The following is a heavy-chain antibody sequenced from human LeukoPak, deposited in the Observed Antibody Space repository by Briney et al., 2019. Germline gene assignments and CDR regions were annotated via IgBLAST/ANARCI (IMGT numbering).Heavy chain of an antibody. J-gene: IGHJ4*02. D-gene: IGHD3-22*01. CDR2: IRYDGSNK. CDR3: AKDHYYDSSGPFDY. Sequence: GGSLRLSCAASGFTFSNYGMHWVRQAPGKGLEWVAFIRYDGSNKYYADSVKGRFTISRDNSKNTLYLQMNSLRAEDTAVYYCAKDHYYDSSGPFDYWGQGTLVTVSS. CDR1: GFTFSNYG. V-gene: IGHV3-30*02.